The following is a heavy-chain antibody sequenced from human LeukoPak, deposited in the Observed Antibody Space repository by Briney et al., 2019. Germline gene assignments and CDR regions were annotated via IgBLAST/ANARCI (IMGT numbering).Heavy chain of an antibody. CDR1: GYSLSSGYY. CDR3: ARLISGSSGYYHYYYYYYYMDV. J-gene: IGHJ6*03. D-gene: IGHD3-22*01. Sequence: SETLSPPCAVSGYSLSSGYYWGWIRQPPGTGLEWIGRIYHSGSTYYNPSLKSRATISVDTSKNQSSLKLSSVTAADTAVYYCARLISGSSGYYHYYYYYYYMDVWGKGTTVTVSS. CDR2: IYHSGST. V-gene: IGHV4-38-2*01.